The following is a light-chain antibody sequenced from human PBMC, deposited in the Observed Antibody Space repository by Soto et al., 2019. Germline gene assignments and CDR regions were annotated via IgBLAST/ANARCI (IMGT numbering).Light chain of an antibody. Sequence: QSVLTQPPSVSGAPGQRVTISCPGSSSNIGAGYDVHWYQQLPGTAPKLLIYGNSNRPSGVPDRFSGSKSGTSASLAITGLQAEHVADYYCQSYDSSLSGYVFGTGTKLTVL. CDR1: SSNIGAGYD. V-gene: IGLV1-40*01. CDR2: GNS. J-gene: IGLJ1*01. CDR3: QSYDSSLSGYV.